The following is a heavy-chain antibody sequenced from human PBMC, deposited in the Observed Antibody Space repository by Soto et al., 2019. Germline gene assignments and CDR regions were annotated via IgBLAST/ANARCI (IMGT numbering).Heavy chain of an antibody. Sequence: SGPTLVNPTQTLTLTCTLSGFSVTTSGVGVGWIRQPPGKALEWLALIYWDDNKRYSPSLKSRLTITKDTSKNHVVLTMTNMDPVDTATYYCARRPLTFHYDTGAYVNWFVPGGQGVQITV. CDR2: IYWDDNK. CDR1: GFSVTTSGVG. J-gene: IGHJ5*02. CDR3: ARRPLTFHYDTGAYVNWFVP. V-gene: IGHV2-5*02. D-gene: IGHD3-9*01.